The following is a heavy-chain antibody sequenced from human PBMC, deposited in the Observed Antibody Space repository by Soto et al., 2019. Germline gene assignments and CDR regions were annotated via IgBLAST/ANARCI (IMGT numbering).Heavy chain of an antibody. J-gene: IGHJ4*02. CDR1: GFTFSNAW. V-gene: IGHV3-15*01. Sequence: GGSLRLSCAASGFTFSNAWMSWVRQAPGKGLEWVGRIKSKTDGGTTDYAAPVKGRFTISRDDSKNTLYLQMNSLKTEDTAVYYCTTVLLVAGTTEIDYWGQGTLVTVSS. CDR3: TTVLLVAGTTEIDY. D-gene: IGHD1-7*01. CDR2: IKSKTDGGTT.